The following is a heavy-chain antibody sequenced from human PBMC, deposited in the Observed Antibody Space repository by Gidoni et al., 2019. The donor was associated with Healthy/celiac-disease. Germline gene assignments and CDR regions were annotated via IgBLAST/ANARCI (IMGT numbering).Heavy chain of an antibody. CDR3: ARLPTTTVVTPGFDY. CDR2: IYYSGRT. J-gene: IGHJ4*02. D-gene: IGHD4-17*01. V-gene: IGHV4-39*01. Sequence: QLQLQESGPGLVKLSETLSLTCTVSGGSISSSSYYWGWIRQPPGKGLEGIGSIYYSGRTYYNPSLKSRVTISVDTSKNQFSLKLSSVTAADTAVYYCARLPTTTVVTPGFDYWGQGTLVTVSS. CDR1: GGSISSSSYY.